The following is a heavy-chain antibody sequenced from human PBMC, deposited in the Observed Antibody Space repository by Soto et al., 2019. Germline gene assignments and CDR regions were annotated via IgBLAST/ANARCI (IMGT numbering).Heavy chain of an antibody. CDR1: GFTFSSYN. CDR2: ISRSGDRT. J-gene: IGHJ4*02. Sequence: EVQLVESGEGLVQPGGSLRLSCAASGFTFSSYNIHWIRQAPGKGLEFVSAISRSGDRTYYADSVKGRFTITRDNSKNTVGLRMGSLRAEDMAVYYCARARCSSGKCYYFDYWGRGAVVSVSS. CDR3: ARARCSSGKCYYFDY. V-gene: IGHV3-64*02. D-gene: IGHD2-15*01.